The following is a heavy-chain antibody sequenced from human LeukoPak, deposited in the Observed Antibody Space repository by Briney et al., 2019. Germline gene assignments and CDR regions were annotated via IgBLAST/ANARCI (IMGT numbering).Heavy chain of an antibody. J-gene: IGHJ4*02. D-gene: IGHD2-21*02. CDR3: ARELPREVTLDY. CDR1: GFTLSSYE. V-gene: IGHV3-74*01. CDR2: INSDGSRT. Sequence: GGSLRLSCAASGFTLSSYEMHWVRQAPGKGLVWVSRINSDGSRTGYADSVKGRFTISRDNAKNTLYLQMNSLRVEDTAIYYCARELPREVTLDYWGQGTLVTVSS.